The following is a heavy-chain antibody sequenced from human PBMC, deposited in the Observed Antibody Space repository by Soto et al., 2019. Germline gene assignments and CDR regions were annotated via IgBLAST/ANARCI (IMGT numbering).Heavy chain of an antibody. V-gene: IGHV4-34*01. Sequence: SETLSLTCAVYCGSFSGYYWSWIRQPPGKGLEWIGEINHSGSTNYNPSLKSRVTISVDTSKNQFSLKLSSVTAADTAVYYCASPWRRRAFDIWGQGTMVTVSS. CDR3: ASPWRRRAFDI. D-gene: IGHD3-3*01. CDR1: CGSFSGYY. CDR2: INHSGST. J-gene: IGHJ3*02.